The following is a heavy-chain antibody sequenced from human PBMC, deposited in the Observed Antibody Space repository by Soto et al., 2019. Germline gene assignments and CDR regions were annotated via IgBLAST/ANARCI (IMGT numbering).Heavy chain of an antibody. J-gene: IGHJ4*02. CDR2: IYHSGST. CDR1: GGPISSSNW. V-gene: IGHV4-4*02. Sequence: SETLSLTFAVSGGPISSSNWWSWVRQPPGKGLEWIGEIYHSGSTNYNPTLKSQITKTVDKSKNQFYLKLSTVIASDTAVYYCARVPPELRLFDYWGQGTLVTVS. D-gene: IGHD4-17*01. CDR3: ARVPPELRLFDY.